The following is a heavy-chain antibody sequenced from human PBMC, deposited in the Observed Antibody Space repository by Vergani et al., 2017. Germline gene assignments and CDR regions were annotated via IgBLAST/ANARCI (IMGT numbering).Heavy chain of an antibody. J-gene: IGHJ3*02. D-gene: IGHD1-1*01. CDR3: AKDRNWNDVRAFDI. V-gene: IGHV3-33*06. Sequence: QVQLVESGGGVVQPGRSLRLSCAASGFTFSSYGMHWVRQAPGKGLEWVAVIWYDGSNKYYADSVKGRFTISRDNSKNTLYLQMNSLRAEDTAVYYCAKDRNWNDVRAFDIWGQGTMVTVSS. CDR1: GFTFSSYG. CDR2: IWYDGSNK.